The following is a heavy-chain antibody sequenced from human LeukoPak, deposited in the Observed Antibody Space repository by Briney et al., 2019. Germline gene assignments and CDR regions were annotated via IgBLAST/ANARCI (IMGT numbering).Heavy chain of an antibody. D-gene: IGHD3-10*01. V-gene: IGHV7-4-1*02. CDR2: INTKNGDS. CDR1: GYTFTDYF. J-gene: IGHJ5*02. CDR3: ARQGSMVRGVTSNWFDP. Sequence: ASVKVSCKASGYTFTDYFINWLRQAPGQGLEWMGWINTKNGDSRYAQTFTGQHVFSVDTSVSTAYLQITTLKTEDTAVYYCARQGSMVRGVTSNWFDPWGQGTLVTVSS.